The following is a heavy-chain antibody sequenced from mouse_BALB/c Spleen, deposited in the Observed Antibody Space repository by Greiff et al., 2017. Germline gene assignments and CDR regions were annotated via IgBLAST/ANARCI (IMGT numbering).Heavy chain of an antibody. V-gene: IGHV7-3*02. CDR2: IRNKANGYTT. Sequence: EVQGVESGGGLVQPGGSLRLSCATSGFTFTDYYMSWVRQPPGKALEWLGFIRNKANGYTTEYSASVKGRFTISRDNSQSILYLQMNTLRAEDSATYYCARDPHITTGMDYWGQGTSVTVSS. CDR1: GFTFTDYY. D-gene: IGHD1-1*01. CDR3: ARDPHITTGMDY. J-gene: IGHJ4*01.